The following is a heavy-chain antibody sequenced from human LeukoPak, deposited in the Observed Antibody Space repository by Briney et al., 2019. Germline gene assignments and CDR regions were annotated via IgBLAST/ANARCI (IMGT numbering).Heavy chain of an antibody. CDR1: GFTFSSYT. J-gene: IGHJ4*02. CDR3: ARARFTKDY. V-gene: IGHV3-23*01. Sequence: GGSLRLSCVASGFTFSSYTMSWVRQAPGKGLEWVSTTSGGGGTTYYADSVKGRFTISRDNAKNSLYLQMNSLGAEDTDVYYCARARFTKDYWGQGTLVTVSS. CDR2: TSGGGGTT. D-gene: IGHD2-8*01.